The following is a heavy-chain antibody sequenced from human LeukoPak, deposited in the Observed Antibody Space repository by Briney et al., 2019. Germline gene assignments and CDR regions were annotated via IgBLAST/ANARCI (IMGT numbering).Heavy chain of an antibody. CDR3: ARDLRSRRVHIASLDY. CDR1: GFTFSSYA. D-gene: IGHD2-21*01. Sequence: GGSLRLSCAASGFTFSSYAMHWVRQAPGKGLEWVAVISYDGSNKYYADSVKGRFTISRDNYKNTLYLQMNSLRAEDTAVYYCARDLRSRRVHIASLDYWGQGTLVTVSS. J-gene: IGHJ4*02. V-gene: IGHV3-30*04. CDR2: ISYDGSNK.